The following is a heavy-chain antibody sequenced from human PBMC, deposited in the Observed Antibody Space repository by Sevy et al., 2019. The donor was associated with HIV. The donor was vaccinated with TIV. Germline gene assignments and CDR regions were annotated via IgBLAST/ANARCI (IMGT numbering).Heavy chain of an antibody. J-gene: IGHJ4*02. CDR3: ARGGLRFKGAFDY. D-gene: IGHD3-3*01. CDR1: GGSISSGDYY. Sequence: SETLSLTCTVSGGSISSGDYYCSWIRQPPGKGLEWIGYIYYSGSTYYNPSLKSRVTISVDTSKNQFSLKLSSVTAADTAVYYCARGGLRFKGAFDYWGQGTLVTVSS. CDR2: IYYSGST. V-gene: IGHV4-30-4*01.